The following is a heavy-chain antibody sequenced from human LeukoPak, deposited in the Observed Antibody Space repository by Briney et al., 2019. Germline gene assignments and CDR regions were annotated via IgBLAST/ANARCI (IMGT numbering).Heavy chain of an antibody. V-gene: IGHV1-46*01. CDR1: GYTFTSYY. Sequence: ASVKVSCKASGYTFTSYYMHWVRQAPGQGLEWMGIINPSGGSTSYAQKLQGRVTMTPDPSTSTAYMELRSLRSDDTAVYYCARESDYSGNFYVQHWGQGTLVTVSA. CDR2: INPSGGST. J-gene: IGHJ1*01. D-gene: IGHD1-26*01. CDR3: ARESDYSGNFYVQH.